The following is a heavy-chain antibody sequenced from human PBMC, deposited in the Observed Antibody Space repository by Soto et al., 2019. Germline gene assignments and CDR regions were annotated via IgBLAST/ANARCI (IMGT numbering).Heavy chain of an antibody. V-gene: IGHV3-74*01. CDR3: AREGSSSWFRALDY. CDR2: INTDGSTT. Sequence: PGGSLRLSCAASGFTFSSYWMHWVRQAPGKGLVWVSRINTDGSTTTYADSVGGRFTISRDNAKNTLYLQMNSLRAEDTAVYYCAREGSSSWFRALDYWGQGTLVTVSS. D-gene: IGHD6-13*01. J-gene: IGHJ4*02. CDR1: GFTFSSYW.